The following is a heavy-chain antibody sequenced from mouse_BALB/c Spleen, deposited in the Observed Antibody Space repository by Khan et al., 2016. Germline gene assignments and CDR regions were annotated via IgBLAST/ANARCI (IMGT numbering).Heavy chain of an antibody. CDR3: ARSYGYRGFAY. V-gene: IGHV3-2*02. Sequence: VQLQQSGPGLVKPSQSLSLTCTVTGYSITSDYAWNWIRQFPGNKLEWMGYISYSGSTSYNPSLKSRISITRDTSKNQFFLQLNSVTTEDTATSYCARSYGYRGFAYWGQGTLVTVSA. J-gene: IGHJ3*01. CDR2: ISYSGST. D-gene: IGHD2-2*01. CDR1: GYSITSDYA.